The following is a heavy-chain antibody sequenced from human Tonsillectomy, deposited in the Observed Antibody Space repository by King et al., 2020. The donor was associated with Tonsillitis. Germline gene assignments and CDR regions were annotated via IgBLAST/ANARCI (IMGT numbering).Heavy chain of an antibody. CDR1: GGSFSGYY. J-gene: IGHJ4*02. V-gene: IGHV4-34*01. CDR3: ARVMDDFWSGYYKRSFDF. CDR2: INHSGST. D-gene: IGHD3-3*01. Sequence: VQLQQWGAGLLKPSETLSLTCAVYGGSFSGYYWSGIRQPPGKGLEWIGEINHSGSTNYNPYLKSRVTISVDTSKNQISLKRSSVTAADTAVYYCARVMDDFWSGYYKRSFDFWGQGTLVTVSS.